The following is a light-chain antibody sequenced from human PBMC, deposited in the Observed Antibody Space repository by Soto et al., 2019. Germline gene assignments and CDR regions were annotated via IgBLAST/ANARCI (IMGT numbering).Light chain of an antibody. V-gene: IGLV2-14*03. CDR2: DVS. CDR3: SSFTRSITVV. CDR1: NSDIGDYHY. J-gene: IGLJ2*01. Sequence: QSALTQPASVSGSPGQSVTVSCTGTNSDIGDYHYVSWYQQPPGKAPKLMIYDVSNRPSGVSQRFSGSKSGNTASLTISGLQAEDEAYYYCSSFTRSITVVFGGGTKVTVL.